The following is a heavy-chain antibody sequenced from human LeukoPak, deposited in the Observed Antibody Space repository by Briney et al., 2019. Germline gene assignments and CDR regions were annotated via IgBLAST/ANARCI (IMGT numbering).Heavy chain of an antibody. CDR1: GYTFTSYG. V-gene: IGHV1-18*01. CDR2: ISAYNGNT. CDR3: ARDPSSGWYYYDYYYGMDV. Sequence: ASVKVSCKASGYTFTSYGISWVRQAPGQGLEWMGWISAYNGNTNYAQKLQGRVTMTTDTSTSTAYMELRSLRSDDTAVYYCARDPSSGWYYYDYYYGMDVWGQGTTVTVSS. D-gene: IGHD6-19*01. J-gene: IGHJ6*02.